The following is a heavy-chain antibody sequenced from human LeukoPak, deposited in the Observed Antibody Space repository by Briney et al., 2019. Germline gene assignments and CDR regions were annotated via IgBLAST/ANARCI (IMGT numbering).Heavy chain of an antibody. CDR2: INPNSGGT. CDR1: GYTFTGYY. V-gene: IGHV1-2*02. CDR3: ARDKKTGYGSRRNWFDP. J-gene: IGHJ5*02. D-gene: IGHD6-13*01. Sequence: ASVKVSCKASGYTFTGYYMHWVRQAPGQGLEWMGWINPNSGGTNYAQKFQGRVTMTRDTSISTAYMELSRLRSDDTAVCYCARDKKTGYGSRRNWFDPWGQGTLVTVSS.